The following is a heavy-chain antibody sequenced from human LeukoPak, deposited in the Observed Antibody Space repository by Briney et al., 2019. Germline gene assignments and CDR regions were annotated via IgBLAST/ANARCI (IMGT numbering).Heavy chain of an antibody. CDR3: ARGTRYDSSGYYSQDLDY. CDR1: GFTFSTSA. V-gene: IGHV3-30*03. J-gene: IGHJ4*02. Sequence: GRSLRLSCAASGFTFSTSALHWVRQAPGKGLEWVAVMSYDGSNKYYADSVKGRFTISRDNSRNTLYLQMNSLRAEDTAVYYCARGTRYDSSGYYSQDLDYWGQGTLVTVSS. D-gene: IGHD3-22*01. CDR2: MSYDGSNK.